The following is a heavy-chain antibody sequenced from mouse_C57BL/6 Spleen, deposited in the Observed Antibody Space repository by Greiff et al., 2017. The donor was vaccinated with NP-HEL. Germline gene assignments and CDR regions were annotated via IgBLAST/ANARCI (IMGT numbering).Heavy chain of an antibody. Sequence: VKLMESGAELVRPGTSVKVSCKASGYAFTNYLIEWVKQRPGQGLEWIGVINPGSGGTNYNEKFKGKATLTADKSSSTAYMQLSSLTSEDSAVYFCARGDYYSNYVGAMDYWGQGTSVTVSS. V-gene: IGHV1-54*01. CDR2: INPGSGGT. CDR3: ARGDYYSNYVGAMDY. J-gene: IGHJ4*01. CDR1: GYAFTNYL. D-gene: IGHD2-5*01.